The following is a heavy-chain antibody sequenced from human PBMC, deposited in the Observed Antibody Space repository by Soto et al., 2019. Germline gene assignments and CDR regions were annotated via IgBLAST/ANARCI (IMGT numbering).Heavy chain of an antibody. V-gene: IGHV4-34*01. CDR1: GGSFSGYY. J-gene: IGHJ4*02. CDR3: ARATRRSSSSGIRLDY. D-gene: IGHD6-6*01. CDR2: INHSGST. Sequence: SETLSLTCAVYGGSFSGYYWSWIRQPPGKGLGWIGEINHSGSTNYNPSLKSRVTISVDTSKNQFSLKLSSVTAADTAVYYCARATRRSSSSGIRLDYWGQGTLVTVSS.